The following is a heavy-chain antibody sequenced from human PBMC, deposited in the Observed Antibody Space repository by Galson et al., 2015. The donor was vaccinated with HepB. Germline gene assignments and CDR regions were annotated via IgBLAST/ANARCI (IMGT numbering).Heavy chain of an antibody. J-gene: IGHJ4*02. D-gene: IGHD4-17*01. CDR3: ARYDGNYRAFDY. CDR1: GNTFSSHG. V-gene: IGHV3-33*04. CDR2: IWYDGSKD. Sequence: SLRLSCAASGNTFSSHGMHWVRQAPGKGLEWVALIWYDGSKDYYADSVKGRFAVSRDNFNNILYLQMNSLRAEDTAVYYCARYDGNYRAFDYWGQGTLVTVSS.